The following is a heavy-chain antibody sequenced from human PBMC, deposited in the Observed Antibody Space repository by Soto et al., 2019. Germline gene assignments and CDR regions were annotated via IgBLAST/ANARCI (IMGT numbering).Heavy chain of an antibody. Sequence: GESLKISCAASGFTFSSYSMNWVRQAPGKGLEWVSSISSSSSYIYYADSVKGRFTISRDNAKNSLYLQMNSLRAEDTAVYYCARDSITIFGVVHPPLNWGQGTLVTVSS. D-gene: IGHD3-3*01. CDR3: ARDSITIFGVVHPPLN. V-gene: IGHV3-21*01. J-gene: IGHJ4*02. CDR1: GFTFSSYS. CDR2: ISSSSSYI.